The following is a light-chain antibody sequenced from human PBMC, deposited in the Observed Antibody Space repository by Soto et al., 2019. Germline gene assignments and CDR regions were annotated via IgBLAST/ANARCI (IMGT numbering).Light chain of an antibody. CDR1: QSISSW. V-gene: IGKV1-5*03. Sequence: DIQMTQSPSTLSASVGDRVTITCRASQSISSWLAWYQQKPGKAPKLVIYKASSLQSGVPSRFSGRASGTEFTLTITGLQPDDFATYYCQQYNSYSLTFGGGTKVEIK. J-gene: IGKJ4*01. CDR3: QQYNSYSLT. CDR2: KAS.